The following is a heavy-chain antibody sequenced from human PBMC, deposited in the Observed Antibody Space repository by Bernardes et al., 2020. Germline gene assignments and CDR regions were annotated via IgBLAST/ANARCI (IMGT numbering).Heavy chain of an antibody. Sequence: GSLRLSCAASGFTVSSNYMSWVRQAPGKGLEWVSVIYSGGSTYYADSVKGRFTISRDNSKNTLYLQMNSLRAEDTAVYYCARGIAVAGFGLGYWGQGTLVTVSS. V-gene: IGHV3-53*01. CDR3: ARGIAVAGFGLGY. CDR1: GFTVSSNY. CDR2: IYSGGST. J-gene: IGHJ4*02. D-gene: IGHD6-19*01.